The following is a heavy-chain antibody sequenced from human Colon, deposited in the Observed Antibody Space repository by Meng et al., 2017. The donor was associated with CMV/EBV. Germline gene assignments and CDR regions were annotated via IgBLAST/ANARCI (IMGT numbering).Heavy chain of an antibody. J-gene: IGHJ6*02. CDR1: GFVLGDYF. CDR2: ISSTSYTI. Sequence: GESLKISCAASGFVLGDYFMNWVRQAPGKGLEWVAYISSTSYTIYYADSVKGRFTISRDNAKNSVYLQMNSLRVDDTAVYYCAHQGGFGELGPVLFEYYYDNMDVWGQGTTVTVSS. V-gene: IGHV3-11*01. CDR3: AHQGGFGELGPVLFEYYYDNMDV. D-gene: IGHD3-10*01.